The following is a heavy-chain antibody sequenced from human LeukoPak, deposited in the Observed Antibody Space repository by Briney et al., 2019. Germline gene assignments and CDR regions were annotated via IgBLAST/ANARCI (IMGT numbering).Heavy chain of an antibody. J-gene: IGHJ4*02. Sequence: PSETLSLTCTVSDGSISEDYWTWIRQPPGKGLEWIGLFYVRGTTNYNPSLKSRVTISLDTSRDQFSLKLNSVTAADTAIYYCAGPRFDSWGQGILVTVSS. CDR1: DGSISEDY. CDR2: FYVRGTT. CDR3: AGPRFDS. V-gene: IGHV4-4*09.